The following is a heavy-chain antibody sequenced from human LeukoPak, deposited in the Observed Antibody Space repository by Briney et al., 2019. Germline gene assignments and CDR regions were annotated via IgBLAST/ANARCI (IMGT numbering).Heavy chain of an antibody. CDR3: ARERPYYYDSSGYYWTRPEIDY. D-gene: IGHD3-22*01. J-gene: IGHJ4*02. CDR1: GYTFTSYY. Sequence: ASVKVSCKASGYTFTSYYMHWVRQAPGQGLEWMGIINPSGGSTSYAQKFQGRVTMTRDTSTSTVYMELSSLRSEDTAVYYCARERPYYYDSSGYYWTRPEIDYWGQGTLVTVSS. CDR2: INPSGGST. V-gene: IGHV1-46*01.